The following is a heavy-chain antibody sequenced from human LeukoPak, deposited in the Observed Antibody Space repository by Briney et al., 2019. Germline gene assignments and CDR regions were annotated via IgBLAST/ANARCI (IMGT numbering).Heavy chain of an antibody. CDR1: GFSFSSYG. J-gene: IGHJ3*02. V-gene: IGHV3-30*03. Sequence: PGGSLSLSCAASGFSFSSYGMHWVRQSPGKGLEWVSVLSYDGSNKHYADSVKGRFIISRDNSKNTLYLQMNSLRSEDTAIYYCARIRDGYNDAYDIWGQGTVVTVPS. CDR3: ARIRDGYNDAYDI. CDR2: LSYDGSNK. D-gene: IGHD5-24*01.